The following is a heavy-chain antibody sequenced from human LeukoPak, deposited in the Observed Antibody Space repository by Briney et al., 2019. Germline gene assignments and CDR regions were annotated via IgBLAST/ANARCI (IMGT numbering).Heavy chain of an antibody. CDR2: IYTSGST. CDR1: GGSISSGSYY. Sequence: SETLSLTCTVSGGSISSGSYYWSWLRQPAGKGLEWIERIYTSGSTYYNPSLKSRVTISVDTSKNQFSLKLGSVTAADTAVYYCARHRGVILDYWGQGTLVTVSS. CDR3: ARHRGVILDY. J-gene: IGHJ4*02. V-gene: IGHV4-61*02. D-gene: IGHD3-16*02.